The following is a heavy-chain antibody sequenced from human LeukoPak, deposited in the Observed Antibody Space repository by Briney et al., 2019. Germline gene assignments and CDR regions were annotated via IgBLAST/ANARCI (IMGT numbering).Heavy chain of an antibody. D-gene: IGHD1-14*01. J-gene: IGHJ4*02. V-gene: IGHV3-30-3*01. CDR3: ANHESKIGPFDY. CDR2: ISYDGSNK. CDR1: GFTFSSYA. Sequence: GGSLRLSCAASGFTFSSYAMHWVRQAPGKGLEWVAVISYDGSNKYYADSVKGRFTISRDNSKNTLYLQMNSLRAEDTAVYYCANHESKIGPFDYWGQGTLVTVSS.